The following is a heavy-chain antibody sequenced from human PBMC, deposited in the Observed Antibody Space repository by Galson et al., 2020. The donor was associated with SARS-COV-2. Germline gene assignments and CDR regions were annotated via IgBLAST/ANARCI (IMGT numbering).Heavy chain of an antibody. CDR2: ISYEGSKK. J-gene: IGHJ6*02. D-gene: IGHD3-3*01. Sequence: GESLKISCVAGGFSFNNFGMHWVRQAPGKGLEWVAPISYEGSKKYYADSVKGRFTISKDNSRNTLYLSMNSLRREDTAVYYCAKFRDFFDFRSGYYTMDTWGLGTTVTVSS. CDR3: AKFRDFFDFRSGYYTMDT. V-gene: IGHV3-30*18. CDR1: GFSFNNFG.